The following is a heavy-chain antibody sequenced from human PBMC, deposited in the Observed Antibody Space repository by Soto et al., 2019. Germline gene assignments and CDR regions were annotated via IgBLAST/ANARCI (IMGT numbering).Heavy chain of an antibody. CDR1: GGSIGKFY. V-gene: IGHV4-4*07. D-gene: IGHD4-17*01. CDR3: VRDGSKTLRDWFDP. CDR2: VYATGTT. Sequence: SETLSLTCSVSGGSIGKFYWSWIRKTAGKGLEWMGRVYATGTTDYNPSLRSRVAMSVDISKKTFSLRLTSVTAADTGVYYCVRDGSKTLRDWFDPWGQGKLVTV. J-gene: IGHJ5*02.